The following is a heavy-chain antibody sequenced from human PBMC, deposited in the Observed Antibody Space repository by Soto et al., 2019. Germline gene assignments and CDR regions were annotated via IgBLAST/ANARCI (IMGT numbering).Heavy chain of an antibody. CDR2: INAGNGNT. J-gene: IGHJ6*02. CDR3: ARDPCSSWVYYYYGMDV. Sequence: ASVKVSCKASGYTFTSYAMHWVRQAPGQRLEWMGWINAGNGNTKYSQKFQGRVTITRDTSASTAYMELSSLRSEDTAVYYCARDPCSSWVYYYYGMDVWGQGTTVTVSS. V-gene: IGHV1-3*01. CDR1: GYTFTSYA. D-gene: IGHD6-13*01.